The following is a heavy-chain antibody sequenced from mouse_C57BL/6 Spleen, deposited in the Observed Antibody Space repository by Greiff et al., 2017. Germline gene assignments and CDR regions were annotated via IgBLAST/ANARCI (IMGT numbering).Heavy chain of an antibody. J-gene: IGHJ1*03. CDR3: ARWHYGSSYRYFDV. CDR1: GYTFTSYW. Sequence: QVQLQQPGTELVKPGASVKLSCKASGYTFTSYWMHWVQQRPGQGLEWIGNINPSNGGTNYNEQFKSKATLTVDKSSSTAYMQLSSLTSEDSAVYYCARWHYGSSYRYFDVWGTGTTVTVSS. V-gene: IGHV1-53*01. CDR2: INPSNGGT. D-gene: IGHD1-1*01.